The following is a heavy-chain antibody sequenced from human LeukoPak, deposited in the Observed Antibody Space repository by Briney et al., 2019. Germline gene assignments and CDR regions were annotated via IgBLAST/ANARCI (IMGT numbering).Heavy chain of an antibody. J-gene: IGHJ4*02. CDR1: GFTFDDYG. Sequence: PGGSLRLSCAASGFTFDDYGMSWVRQAPGKGLEWVSGINWNGGSTGYADSVKGRFTISRDNAKNSLYLQMNSLRAEDTALYYCARVGDYSNYGYFDYWGQGTLVTVSS. CDR3: ARVGDYSNYGYFDY. V-gene: IGHV3-20*04. CDR2: INWNGGST. D-gene: IGHD4-11*01.